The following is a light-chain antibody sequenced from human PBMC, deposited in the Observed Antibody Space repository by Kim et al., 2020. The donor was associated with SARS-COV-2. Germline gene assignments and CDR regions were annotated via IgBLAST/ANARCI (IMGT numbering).Light chain of an antibody. CDR3: QVWDSSASF. J-gene: IGLJ2*01. Sequence: SVAPGPTARITCERTNIGSKNVYWYRQKAGQAPVVIIYRDTHRPSGISERISGSNSENTATLTISRAQAGDEAAYYGQVWDSSASFFGGGTKLTVL. CDR2: RDT. CDR1: NIGSKN. V-gene: IGLV3-9*01.